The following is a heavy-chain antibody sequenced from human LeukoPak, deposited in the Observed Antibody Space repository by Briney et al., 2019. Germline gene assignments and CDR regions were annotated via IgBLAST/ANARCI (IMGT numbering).Heavy chain of an antibody. CDR1: GFTFSSYS. CDR3: ARGLGNFDY. CDR2: ISSGSSTV. D-gene: IGHD1-26*01. J-gene: IGHJ4*02. V-gene: IGHV3-48*01. Sequence: PGGSLRLSCAASGFTFSSYSMNCVRQAPGKGLEWVSYISSGSSTVYYAASVKGRFTISRDNAKNSLYLQINSLRVEDTAVYYCARGLGNFDYWGQGTLVTVSS.